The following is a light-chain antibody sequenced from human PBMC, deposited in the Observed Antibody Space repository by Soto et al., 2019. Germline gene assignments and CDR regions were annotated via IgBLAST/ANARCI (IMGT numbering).Light chain of an antibody. CDR3: WSYAGSHTGV. CDR2: DVD. J-gene: IGLJ3*02. Sequence: QSALTQPRSVSGSFGQSVTISCTGTSSDVGDSDSVSWYQQHPGRAPKLMISDVDKRPSGVPDRFSGSKSGNTASLTISGLQSDDEADYYCWSYAGSHTGVFGGGTKRTVL. V-gene: IGLV2-11*01. CDR1: SSDVGDSDS.